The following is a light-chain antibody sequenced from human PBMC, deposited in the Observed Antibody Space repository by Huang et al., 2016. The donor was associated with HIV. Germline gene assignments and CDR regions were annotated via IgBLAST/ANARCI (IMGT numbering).Light chain of an antibody. V-gene: IGKV1-39*01. CDR1: QSISGY. Sequence: DIQMTQSPSSLSASVGDTVTIACRANQSISGYLNWYQHKPGKDPKLLIYAASSLQRGVPSRFSCSGSGTDFTLTISSQQTEDFATYYCQQSYSTLYTFGQGTRLDIK. CDR3: QQSYSTLYT. J-gene: IGKJ2*01. CDR2: AAS.